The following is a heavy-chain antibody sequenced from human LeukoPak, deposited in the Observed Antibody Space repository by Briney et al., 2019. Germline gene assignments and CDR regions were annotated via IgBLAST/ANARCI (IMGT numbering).Heavy chain of an antibody. Sequence: SETLSLTCAVYGGSFSGYYWSWIRQPPGKGLEWIGEINHSGSTNYNPSLKSRVTISVDTSKNQFSLKLSSVTAADTAVYYCAREGEGYDILTGYYYYMDVWGKGTTVTISS. V-gene: IGHV4-34*01. CDR1: GGSFSGYY. CDR2: INHSGST. D-gene: IGHD3-9*01. J-gene: IGHJ6*03. CDR3: AREGEGYDILTGYYYYMDV.